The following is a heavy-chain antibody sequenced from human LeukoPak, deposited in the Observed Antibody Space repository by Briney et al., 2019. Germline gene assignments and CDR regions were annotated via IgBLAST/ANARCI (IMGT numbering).Heavy chain of an antibody. CDR1: GYTFTGYY. Sequence: ASVKVSCKASGYTFTGYYLHWVRQAPGQGLEWMGWINPNSGGTNYAQKFQGRVTMTRDTSISTAYMELSRLRSDDTAVYYCARGDGLCSSTSCYRGRWFDPWGQGTLVTVSS. D-gene: IGHD2-2*01. V-gene: IGHV1-2*02. CDR2: INPNSGGT. J-gene: IGHJ5*02. CDR3: ARGDGLCSSTSCYRGRWFDP.